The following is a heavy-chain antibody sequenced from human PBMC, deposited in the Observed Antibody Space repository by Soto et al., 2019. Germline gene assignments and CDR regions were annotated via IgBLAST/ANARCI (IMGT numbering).Heavy chain of an antibody. CDR3: ARPYFSSSSMFDY. D-gene: IGHD6-6*01. Sequence: SETLSLTCTVSGDSISSSTYYWGWIRQPPGKGLEWIGCIYHTGTTYYNPSLKSRVTISVDTSKNQFSLKLHSVTAADTAVYYCARPYFSSSSMFDYWGQGTLVTVSS. CDR1: GDSISSSTYY. J-gene: IGHJ4*02. CDR2: IYHTGTT. V-gene: IGHV4-39*01.